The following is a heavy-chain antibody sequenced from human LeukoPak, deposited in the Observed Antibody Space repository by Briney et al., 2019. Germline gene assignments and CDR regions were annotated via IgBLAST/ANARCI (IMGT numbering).Heavy chain of an antibody. CDR3: AKGPRQQLVTRCDY. Sequence: GGSLRLSCAASGFTFSTYWMHWVRQAPGKGLVWVSRINTDGRNTIYADSVKGRFTISRDNAKNTLYLQMNSLRAEDTAVYYCAKGPRQQLVTRCDYWGQGTLVTVSS. V-gene: IGHV3-74*01. D-gene: IGHD6-13*01. CDR1: GFTFSTYW. CDR2: INTDGRNT. J-gene: IGHJ4*02.